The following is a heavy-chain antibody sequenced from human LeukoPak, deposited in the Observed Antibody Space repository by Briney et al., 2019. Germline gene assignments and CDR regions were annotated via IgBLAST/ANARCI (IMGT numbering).Heavy chain of an antibody. CDR2: INHSGST. Sequence: KPSETLSLTCAVYGGSFSGYYWSWIRQPPGKGLEWIGEINHSGSTNYNPSLKSRVTISVDTSKNQFSLKLSSVTAADTAVYYCARDKKGYDILTGYIYYFDYWGQGTLVTVSS. CDR3: ARDKKGYDILTGYIYYFDY. CDR1: GGSFSGYY. D-gene: IGHD3-9*01. V-gene: IGHV4-34*01. J-gene: IGHJ4*02.